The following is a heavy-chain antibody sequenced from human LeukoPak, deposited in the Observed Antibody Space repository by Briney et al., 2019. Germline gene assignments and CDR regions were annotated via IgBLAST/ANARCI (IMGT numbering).Heavy chain of an antibody. D-gene: IGHD2-2*01. Sequence: GGSLRLSCAASGFTFSSYAMSWVRQAPGKGLEWVSAISGSGGSTYYADSVKGRFTISRDNSENTLYLQMNSLRAEDTAVYYCAKAPDIVVVPAAAKSLGYWGQGTLVTVSS. J-gene: IGHJ4*02. CDR2: ISGSGGST. V-gene: IGHV3-23*01. CDR3: AKAPDIVVVPAAAKSLGY. CDR1: GFTFSSYA.